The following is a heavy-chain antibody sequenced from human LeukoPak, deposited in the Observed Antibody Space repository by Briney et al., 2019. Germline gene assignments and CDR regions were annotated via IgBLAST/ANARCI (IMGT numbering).Heavy chain of an antibody. CDR3: ARDLWSRIAARQDPYYYYGMDV. J-gene: IGHJ6*02. V-gene: IGHV1-69*13. CDR2: IIPIFGTA. D-gene: IGHD6-6*01. CDR1: GGTFSSYA. Sequence: EASVKVSCKASGGTFSSYAISWVRQAPGQGLEWMGGIIPIFGTANYAQKFQGRVTITAVESTSTAYMELSSLRSEDTAVYYCARDLWSRIAARQDPYYYYGMDVWGQGTTVTVSS.